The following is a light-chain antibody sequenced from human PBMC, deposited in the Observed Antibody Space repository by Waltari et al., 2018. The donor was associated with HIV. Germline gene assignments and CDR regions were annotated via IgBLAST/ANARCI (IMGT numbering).Light chain of an antibody. CDR1: QSVRNY. V-gene: IGKV3-11*01. J-gene: IGKJ4*01. Sequence: EFVLTQSPATLSLSPGERATLSCRASQSVRNYLAWYQQRPGQAPRLLIYDASNRATGIPARFSGSGSGTDFTLTISSLEPEDFAVYYCQQRSNWPLLTFGGGTKVEMK. CDR3: QQRSNWPLLT. CDR2: DAS.